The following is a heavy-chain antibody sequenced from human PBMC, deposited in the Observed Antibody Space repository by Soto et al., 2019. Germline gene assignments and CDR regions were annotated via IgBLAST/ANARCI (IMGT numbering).Heavy chain of an antibody. CDR3: ARSRYCSGGSCYSDY. D-gene: IGHD2-15*01. V-gene: IGHV5-10-1*01. CDR1: GYSFTSYW. CDR2: IDPSDSYT. Sequence: PGESLKISCKGSGYSFTSYWISWVRQMPGKGLEWMGRIDPSDSYTNYSPSFQGHVTISADKSISTAYLQWSSLKASDTAVYYCARSRYCSGGSCYSDYWGQGTLVTVSS. J-gene: IGHJ4*02.